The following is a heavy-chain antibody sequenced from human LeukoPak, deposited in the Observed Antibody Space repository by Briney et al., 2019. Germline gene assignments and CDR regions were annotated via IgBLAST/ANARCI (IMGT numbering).Heavy chain of an antibody. CDR2: IIPIFGTA. Sequence: ASVKVSCKASGYTFTSYGISWVRQAPGQGLEWMGGIIPIFGTANYAQKFQGRVTITADESTSTAYMELSSLRSEDTAVYYCARGVRGGNTAYWGQGTLVTVSS. CDR1: GYTFTSYG. J-gene: IGHJ4*02. CDR3: ARGVRGGNTAY. D-gene: IGHD4-23*01. V-gene: IGHV1-69*13.